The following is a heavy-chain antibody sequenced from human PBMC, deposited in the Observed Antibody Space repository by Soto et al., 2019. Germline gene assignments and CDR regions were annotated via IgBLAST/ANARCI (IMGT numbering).Heavy chain of an antibody. CDR1: GFTFSSYW. D-gene: IGHD4-4*01. CDR3: ARETVTTSVYYYMDV. Sequence: GGSLRLSCAASGFTFSSYWMSWVRQAPGKGLEWVANIKQDGSEKYYVDSVKGRFTISRDNAKNSLYLQMNSLRAEDTAVYYCARETVTTSVYYYMDVWGKGTTVTVSS. CDR2: IKQDGSEK. J-gene: IGHJ6*03. V-gene: IGHV3-7*01.